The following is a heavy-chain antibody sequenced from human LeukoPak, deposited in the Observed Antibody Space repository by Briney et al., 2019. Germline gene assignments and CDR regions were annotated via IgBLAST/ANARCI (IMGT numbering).Heavy chain of an antibody. CDR1: GFTFSSYA. V-gene: IGHV3-30*04. Sequence: SGGSLRLSCAASGFTFSSYAMHWVRQAPGKGLEWVAVISYDGSNKYYADSVKGRFTISRDNSKNTLYLQMNSLRAEDTAVYYCARESRCYFDYWGQGTLVTVSS. CDR2: ISYDGSNK. D-gene: IGHD6-13*01. J-gene: IGHJ4*02. CDR3: ARESRCYFDY.